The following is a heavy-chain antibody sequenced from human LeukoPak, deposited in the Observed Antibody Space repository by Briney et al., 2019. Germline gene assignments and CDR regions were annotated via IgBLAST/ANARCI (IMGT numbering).Heavy chain of an antibody. J-gene: IGHJ3*02. CDR1: GGSLSSGGYS. CDR2: IYHSGST. V-gene: IGHV4-30-2*01. Sequence: SETLSLTCTVSGGSLSSGGYSWSWIRQPPGKGLEWIGYIYHSGSTYYNPSLKSRVTISVDRSKNQFSLKLSSVTAADTAVYYCARASREMANAFDIWGQGTMVTVSS. D-gene: IGHD5-24*01. CDR3: ARASREMANAFDI.